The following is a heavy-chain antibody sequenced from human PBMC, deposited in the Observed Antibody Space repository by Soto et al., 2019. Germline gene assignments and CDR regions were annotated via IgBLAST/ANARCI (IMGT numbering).Heavy chain of an antibody. V-gene: IGHV3-73*02. D-gene: IGHD6-13*01. J-gene: IGHJ4*02. CDR1: GLTLSGSD. CDR3: TRLAAAVTDDFDY. Sequence: EVQLVQSGGGVVQPGGSLKLACAASGLTLSGSDIHWVRQASGQGLEWVGRIRSKRSSYATEYTASVKGRFTISRDDSKNMAYLQMTDLKIEDSAVYYCTRLAAAVTDDFDYWGQGTLVTVSS. CDR2: IRSKRSSYAT.